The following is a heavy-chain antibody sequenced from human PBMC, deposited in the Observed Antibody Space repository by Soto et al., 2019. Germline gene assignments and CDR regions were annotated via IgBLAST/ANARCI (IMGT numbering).Heavy chain of an antibody. D-gene: IGHD5-12*01. Sequence: SETLSLTCTVSGGSISSYYWSWTRQPPGKGLEWIGYIYYSGSTNYNPSLKSRVTISVDTSKNQFSLKLSSVTAADTAVYYCARYQRGYSGYDYYYYYYMDVWGKGTTVTVSS. CDR2: IYYSGST. CDR3: ARYQRGYSGYDYYYYYYMDV. V-gene: IGHV4-59*01. J-gene: IGHJ6*03. CDR1: GGSISSYY.